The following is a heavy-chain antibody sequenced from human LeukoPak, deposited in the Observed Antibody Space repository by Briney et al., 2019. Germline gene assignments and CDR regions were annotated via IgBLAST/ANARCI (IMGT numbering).Heavy chain of an antibody. CDR1: GFTFSDYY. V-gene: IGHV3-11*04. D-gene: IGHD2-2*01. CDR2: ISSSGSTK. J-gene: IGHJ4*02. Sequence: PGGSLRLSCAASGFTFSDYYMSWVRQAPGKGLEWVSYISSSGSTKYYADSVKGRFTISRDNAKNSLYVQMNSLRAEDTAVYYCARETDSTLFDYWGQGTLVTVSS. CDR3: ARETDSTLFDY.